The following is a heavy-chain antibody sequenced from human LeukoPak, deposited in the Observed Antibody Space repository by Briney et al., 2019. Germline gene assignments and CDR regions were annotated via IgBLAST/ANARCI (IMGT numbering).Heavy chain of an antibody. V-gene: IGHV3-48*01. CDR1: GFTFSYYS. Sequence: GGSLRLSCAASGFTFSYYSMSWIRQSPGKGLEWISYVSISGSSIYYADSVKGRFTISRDNSKNTLYLQMGSLRAEDMAVYYCARASGDYLYRGWFDPWGQGTLVTVSS. J-gene: IGHJ5*02. D-gene: IGHD4-17*01. CDR3: ARASGDYLYRGWFDP. CDR2: VSISGSSI.